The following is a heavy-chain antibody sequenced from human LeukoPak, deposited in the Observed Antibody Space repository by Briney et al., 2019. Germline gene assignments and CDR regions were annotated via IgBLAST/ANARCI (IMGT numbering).Heavy chain of an antibody. CDR2: ISSSGSTI. Sequence: GGSLRLSCAASGFTFSSYEMNWVRQAPGKGLEWLSYISSSGSTIYYADSVKGRFTISRDNSKNTLYLQMNSLRAEDTAVYYCAIVAGTPSFDYWGQGTLVTVSS. CDR1: GFTFSSYE. J-gene: IGHJ4*02. CDR3: AIVAGTPSFDY. D-gene: IGHD6-19*01. V-gene: IGHV3-48*03.